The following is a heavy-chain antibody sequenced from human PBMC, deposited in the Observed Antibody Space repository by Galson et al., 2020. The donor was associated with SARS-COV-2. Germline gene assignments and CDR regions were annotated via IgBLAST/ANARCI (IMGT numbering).Heavy chain of an antibody. CDR1: GFIFHDDP. J-gene: IGHJ1*01. CDR3: TKDRRGSYLG. Sequence: TGGSLSLSCTASGFIFHDDPIHWVRQPPGKGLEWVSLINENGDNTYYADSVKGRFTISRDNNKNSVHLQMNGLRTEDTALYYCTKDRRGSYLGWGQGSPVIVSS. V-gene: IGHV3-43*02. D-gene: IGHD1-26*01. CDR2: INENGDNT.